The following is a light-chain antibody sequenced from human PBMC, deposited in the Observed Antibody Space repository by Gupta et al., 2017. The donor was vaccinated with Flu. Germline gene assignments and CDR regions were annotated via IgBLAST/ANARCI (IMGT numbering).Light chain of an antibody. CDR3: QQYTEYPWT. CDR1: QSFNSW. Sequence: PSILSASVGDRVTITCRASQSFNSWLAWYQQKPGKAPSLVIYRASTLESGVPSRFRGSESGTEFNLTISRLEPDDFAVYYCQQYTEYPWTFGQGTKVEIK. J-gene: IGKJ1*01. CDR2: RAS. V-gene: IGKV1-5*03.